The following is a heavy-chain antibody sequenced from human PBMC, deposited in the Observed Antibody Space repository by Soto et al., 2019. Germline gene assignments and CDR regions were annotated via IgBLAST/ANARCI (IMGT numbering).Heavy chain of an antibody. CDR3: ARVGHCSGGSCPWFDP. CDR2: IYNSGGT. CDR1: GGSIRNDAYY. J-gene: IGHJ5*02. V-gene: IGHV4-31*03. Sequence: SDTMSLTCTVAGGSIRNDAYYWSWIRQQPGKGLQWIGYIYNSGGTYYSPSLQSRASISVDTSKNHFSLKLSSVTAADTAVYYCARVGHCSGGSCPWFDPSGQGTLVTVSS. D-gene: IGHD2-15*01.